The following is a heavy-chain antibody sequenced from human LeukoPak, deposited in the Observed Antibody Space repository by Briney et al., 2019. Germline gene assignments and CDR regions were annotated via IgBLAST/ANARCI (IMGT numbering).Heavy chain of an antibody. Sequence: ASETLSLTCAVSGYSISSGYYWGWLRQPPGKGLELIGSIYHSGSTYYNPSLKSRVTISVDTSKNQFSLKQSSVTAADTAVYYCARGDDCSGGSCYSIADYWGQGTLVTVSP. CDR3: ARGDDCSGGSCYSIADY. CDR2: IYHSGST. J-gene: IGHJ4*02. CDR1: GYSISSGYY. D-gene: IGHD2-15*01. V-gene: IGHV4-38-2*01.